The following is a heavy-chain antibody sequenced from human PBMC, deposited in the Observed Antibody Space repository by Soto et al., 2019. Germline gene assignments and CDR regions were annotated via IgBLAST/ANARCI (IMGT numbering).Heavy chain of an antibody. CDR1: GFTFSSYA. CDR3: AKDYRVVVITPYFDY. Sequence: GGSLRLSCAASGFTFSSYAMSWVRQAPGKGLEWVSAISGSGGSTYYADSVKGRFTISRDNSKNTLYLQMNSLRAEDTAVYYCAKDYRVVVITPYFDYWGQGTLVTVSS. V-gene: IGHV3-23*01. J-gene: IGHJ4*02. D-gene: IGHD3-22*01. CDR2: ISGSGGST.